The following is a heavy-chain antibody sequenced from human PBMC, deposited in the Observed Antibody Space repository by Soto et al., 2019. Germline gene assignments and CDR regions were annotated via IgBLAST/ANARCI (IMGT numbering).Heavy chain of an antibody. CDR3: ARMVRYYYDSSQYGMDV. J-gene: IGHJ6*02. D-gene: IGHD3-22*01. V-gene: IGHV4-34*01. CDR1: GGSFSGYY. CDR2: INHSGST. Sequence: PSETLSLTCAVYGGSFSGYYWSWIRQPPGKVLEWIGEINHSGSTNYNPSLKSRVTISVDTSKNQFSLKLSSVTAADTAVYYCARMVRYYYDSSQYGMDVWGQGTTVTSP.